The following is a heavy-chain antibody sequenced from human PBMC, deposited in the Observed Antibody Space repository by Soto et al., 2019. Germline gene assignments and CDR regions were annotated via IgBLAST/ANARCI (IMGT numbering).Heavy chain of an antibody. CDR2: LTVTGDSA. D-gene: IGHD2-15*01. J-gene: IGHJ6*03. CDR3: AKNGCSYPGCYPYYYYVDV. Sequence: EVQLLESGGGLVQPGGSLRLSCAASGFRLSDSAVSWVRQAPGKGLEWVSSLTVTGDSAFYSDSVKGRFTISRDISKSTLYVQMNSLRAEDTAVYYCAKNGCSYPGCYPYYYYVDVWGRGTTVTVSS. CDR1: GFRLSDSA. V-gene: IGHV3-23*01.